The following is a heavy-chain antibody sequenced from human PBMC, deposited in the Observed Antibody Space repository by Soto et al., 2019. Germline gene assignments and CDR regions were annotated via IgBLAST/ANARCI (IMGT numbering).Heavy chain of an antibody. V-gene: IGHV6-1*01. J-gene: IGHJ5*02. D-gene: IGHD1-26*01. CDR3: ARNLWELLPGWFDP. CDR1: GDSVSSNIAA. CDR2: TYYRSKWYN. Sequence: SQTLSLTCAISGDSVSSNIAAWNWIRQSPSRGLEWLGRTYYRSKWYNDYAVSVKSRITINPDTSKNQFSLQLNSVTPEDTAVYYCARNLWELLPGWFDPWGQGTLVTVSS.